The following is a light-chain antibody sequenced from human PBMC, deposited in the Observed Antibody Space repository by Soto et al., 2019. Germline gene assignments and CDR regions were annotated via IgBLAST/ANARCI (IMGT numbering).Light chain of an antibody. CDR3: QQYGSSIT. Sequence: EIVLTQSPGTLSLSPGERATLSCRASQSVTSSYLAWYQHKPGQAPRLLIYGASSRATGIPDKFSGFGSGTDFALTISRLEPEDFAVYYCQQYGSSITFGQGTRLEI. V-gene: IGKV3-20*01. CDR2: GAS. CDR1: QSVTSSY. J-gene: IGKJ5*01.